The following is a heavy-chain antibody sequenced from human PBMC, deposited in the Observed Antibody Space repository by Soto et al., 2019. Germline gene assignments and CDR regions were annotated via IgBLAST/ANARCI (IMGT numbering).Heavy chain of an antibody. V-gene: IGHV4-4*07. Sequence: SETLSLTCTVSGAPISGFYWSWIRQPAGKGLEWIGRVYIVGGETNYNPSLKSRLTMSLDTSKRQFSLKLRSVTAADTAVYHCARGRQAVGLEFWGLGTLVTVSS. CDR3: ARGRQAVGLEF. J-gene: IGHJ4*02. CDR1: GAPISGFY. D-gene: IGHD1-26*01. CDR2: VYIVGGET.